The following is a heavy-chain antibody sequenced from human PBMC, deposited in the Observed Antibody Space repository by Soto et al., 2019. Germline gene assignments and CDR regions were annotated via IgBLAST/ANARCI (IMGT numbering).Heavy chain of an antibody. CDR1: GFTFSSYG. J-gene: IGHJ3*02. D-gene: IGHD5-12*01. CDR3: ARGLWRPVEMATTPGGAFDI. V-gene: IGHV3-33*01. CDR2: IWYDGSNK. Sequence: HPGGSLRLFCAASGFTFSSYGMHWVRQAPGKGLEWVAVIWYDGSNKYYADSVKGRFTISRDNSKNTLYLQMNSLRAEDTAVYYCARGLWRPVEMATTPGGAFDIWGQGTMVTVSS.